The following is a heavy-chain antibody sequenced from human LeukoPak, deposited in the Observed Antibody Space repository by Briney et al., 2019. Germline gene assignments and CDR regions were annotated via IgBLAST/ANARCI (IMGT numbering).Heavy chain of an antibody. D-gene: IGHD4-23*01. Sequence: ASETLSLTCTVSGGSISSSNYYWGWVRQPPGERLDWIGTIYYTGTTYYNPSLQSRVIISVDTSKNQFSLNLSSVTAPDTALYYCARTVGTHRFDYWGQGILVTVSS. J-gene: IGHJ4*02. CDR3: ARTVGTHRFDY. CDR2: IYYTGTT. CDR1: GGSISSSNYY. V-gene: IGHV4-39*01.